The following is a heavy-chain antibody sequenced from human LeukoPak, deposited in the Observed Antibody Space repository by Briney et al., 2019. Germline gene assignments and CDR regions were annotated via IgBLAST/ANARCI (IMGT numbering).Heavy chain of an antibody. D-gene: IGHD7-27*01. Sequence: PGRSLRLSCAASGFTFSSYAMHWVRQAPGKGLEWVAVISYDGSNKYYADSVKGRFTISRDNSKNTLYLQMNSLRAEDAAVYYCARDRWGHISRDAFDIWGQGTMVTVSS. J-gene: IGHJ3*02. CDR3: ARDRWGHISRDAFDI. CDR2: ISYDGSNK. CDR1: GFTFSSYA. V-gene: IGHV3-30-3*01.